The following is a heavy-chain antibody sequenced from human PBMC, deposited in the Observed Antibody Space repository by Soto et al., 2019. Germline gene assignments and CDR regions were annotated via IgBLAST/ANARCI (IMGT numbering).Heavy chain of an antibody. CDR3: ESHDVIAKLQNGMGL. CDR1: GDCIIVFY. V-gene: IGHV4-59*01. CDR2: IFYAGTT. D-gene: IGHD2-8*01. J-gene: IGHJ3*01. Sequence: ERLTLTSSGCGDCIIVFYICWMRQHPGKGLEWIGYIFYAGTTLYTPSLKSRVTISVDTSNNQFSLKLSHVTAADTAVYYCESHDVIAKLQNGMGLRGQGRMVT.